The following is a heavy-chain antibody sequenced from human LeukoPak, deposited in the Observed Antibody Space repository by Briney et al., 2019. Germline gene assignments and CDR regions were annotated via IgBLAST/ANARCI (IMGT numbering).Heavy chain of an antibody. V-gene: IGHV4-4*02. CDR2: IYHSGST. CDR3: ARDRLLWFGELIFSHGMDV. D-gene: IGHD3-10*01. Sequence: SETLSLTCAVSGGSISSSNWWSWVRQPPGKGLEWIGEIYHSGSTNYNPSLKSRVTISVDKSKNQFSLKLSSVTAADTAVYYCARDRLLWFGELIFSHGMDVWGQGTTVTVTS. J-gene: IGHJ6*02. CDR1: GGSISSSNW.